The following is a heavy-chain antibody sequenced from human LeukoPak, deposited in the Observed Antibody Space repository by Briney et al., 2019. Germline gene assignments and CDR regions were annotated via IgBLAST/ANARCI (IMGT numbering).Heavy chain of an antibody. Sequence: PSETLSLTCTVYGGSFSGYYWSWIRQPPGKGLEWIGEINHSGSTNYNPSLKSRVTISVDTSKNQFSLKLSSVTAADTAVYYCATLAANTYYYYYGMDVWGQGTTVTVSS. V-gene: IGHV4-34*01. D-gene: IGHD2-15*01. CDR1: GGSFSGYY. J-gene: IGHJ6*02. CDR3: ATLAANTYYYYYGMDV. CDR2: INHSGST.